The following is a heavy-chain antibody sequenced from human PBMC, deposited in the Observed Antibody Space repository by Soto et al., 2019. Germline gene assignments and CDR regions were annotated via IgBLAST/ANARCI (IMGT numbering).Heavy chain of an antibody. Sequence: QVQLVQSGAEVKKPGASVKVSCKTSGYTFTTYGVSWVRQAPGQGLEWMGWISPCNGNTNYAQRLQGRVTLTTDTSTNTAYMELRSLRSDDTALYYCAREDGYCSGGSCHSGGWLEPWGQGTLVTVSS. CDR3: AREDGYCSGGSCHSGGWLEP. J-gene: IGHJ5*02. CDR2: ISPCNGNT. D-gene: IGHD2-15*01. CDR1: GYTFTTYG. V-gene: IGHV1-18*01.